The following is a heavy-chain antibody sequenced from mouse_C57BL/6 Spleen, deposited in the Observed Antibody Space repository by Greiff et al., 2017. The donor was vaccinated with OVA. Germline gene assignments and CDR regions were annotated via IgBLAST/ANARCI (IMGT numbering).Heavy chain of an antibody. V-gene: IGHV2-2*01. Sequence: QVQLQQSGPGLVQPSQCLSITCTVSGFSLTSYGVPWVRQSPGKGLEWLGVIWSGGSTAYNAAFISRLCISKDNSKSQVFCKMNSLQADDTAIYYCARRLGRDWYFDVWGTGTTVTVSS. J-gene: IGHJ1*03. CDR1: GFSLTSYG. D-gene: IGHD4-1*01. CDR2: IWSGGST. CDR3: ARRLGRDWYFDV.